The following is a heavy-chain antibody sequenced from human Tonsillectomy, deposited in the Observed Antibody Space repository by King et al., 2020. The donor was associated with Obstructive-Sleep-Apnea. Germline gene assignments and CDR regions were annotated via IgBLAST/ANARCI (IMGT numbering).Heavy chain of an antibody. CDR2: ISAYNGNT. V-gene: IGHV1-18*04. CDR1: GYTFTSYG. J-gene: IGHJ4*02. D-gene: IGHD6-13*01. Sequence: QLVQSGVEVKKPGASVKVSCKASGYTFTSYGISWVRQAPGQGLEWMGWISAYNGNTKYAQRFQGRVTMTIDTSTSTAYMELRSLRSDDTAVYYCAREGHGGVISAAGNFDYWGQGTLVTVSS. CDR3: AREGHGGVISAAGNFDY.